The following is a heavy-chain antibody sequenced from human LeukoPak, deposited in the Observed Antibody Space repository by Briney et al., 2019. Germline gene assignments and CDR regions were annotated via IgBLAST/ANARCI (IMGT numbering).Heavy chain of an antibody. J-gene: IGHJ4*02. CDR1: GFTFSTYA. Sequence: GGSLRLSCAASGFTFSTYALSWVRQAPGKGLEWVSAISGGITYYADSVKSRFTISRDNSKNTLYLQMNSLRAEDTAVYYCAKEYCSSTTCYGCFDYWGQGTLVTVSS. CDR3: AKEYCSSTTCYGCFDY. V-gene: IGHV3-23*01. CDR2: ISGGIT. D-gene: IGHD2-2*01.